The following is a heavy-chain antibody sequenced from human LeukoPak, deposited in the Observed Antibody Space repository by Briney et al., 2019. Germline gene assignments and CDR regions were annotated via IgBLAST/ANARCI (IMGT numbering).Heavy chain of an antibody. J-gene: IGHJ5*02. CDR1: GFTFDDYA. CDR3: AKDMEVVPAGKFDP. V-gene: IGHV3-9*01. CDR2: ISWNSGSI. Sequence: GRSLRLSCAASGFTFDDYAMHWVRQAPGKGLEWVSGISWNSGSIGYADSVKGRFTISRDNAKNSLYLQMNSLRAEDTASYYCAKDMEVVPAGKFDPWGQGTLVTVSS. D-gene: IGHD2-2*01.